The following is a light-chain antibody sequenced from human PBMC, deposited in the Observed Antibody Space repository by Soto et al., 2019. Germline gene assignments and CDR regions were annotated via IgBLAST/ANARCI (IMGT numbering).Light chain of an antibody. CDR3: HQYFNPRT. CDR2: DGT. J-gene: IGKJ4*02. CDR1: QHISDY. Sequence: DTRLTQSPSSLSASVGDRVTITCQASQHISDYLNWYQQKPGKAPKLLIYDGTKLETGVPSRFSGSGSGTEFTFTISSLQPEDTATYYCHQYFNPRTFGGGTK. V-gene: IGKV1-33*01.